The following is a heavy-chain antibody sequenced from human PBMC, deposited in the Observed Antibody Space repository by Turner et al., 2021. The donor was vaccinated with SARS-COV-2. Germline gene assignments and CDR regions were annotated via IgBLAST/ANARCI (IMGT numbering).Heavy chain of an antibody. CDR2: IYYSGST. J-gene: IGHJ3*02. CDR3: AGQLWLRGAFDI. V-gene: IGHV4-31*03. Sequence: QVQLQESGPGLVKPSQTLSLTCTVSGGSISSGGYYWSWIRQHAGKGLEWIGNIYYSGSTYYNSSLKSRVTISVDTSKNQFSLKLSSVTAADTAVYYCAGQLWLRGAFDIWGQGTMVTVSS. D-gene: IGHD5-18*01. CDR1: GGSISSGGYY.